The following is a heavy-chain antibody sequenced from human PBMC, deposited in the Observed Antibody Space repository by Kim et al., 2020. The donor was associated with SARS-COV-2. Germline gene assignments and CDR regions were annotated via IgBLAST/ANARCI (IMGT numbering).Heavy chain of an antibody. J-gene: IGHJ4*02. V-gene: IGHV5-51*01. D-gene: IGHD2-2*01. Sequence: YGPSLQGQVTISADKSISTAYLQWSSLKASDTAMYYCARHRVEMPYYFDYWGQGTLVTVSS. CDR3: ARHRVEMPYYFDY.